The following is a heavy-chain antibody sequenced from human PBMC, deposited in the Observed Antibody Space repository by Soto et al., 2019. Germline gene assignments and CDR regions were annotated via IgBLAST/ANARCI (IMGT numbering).Heavy chain of an antibody. D-gene: IGHD6-19*01. J-gene: IGHJ4*02. V-gene: IGHV3-7*01. CDR2: IKQDGSEK. Sequence: GESLKISCAASGFTFSSYWMSWVRQAPGKGLEWVANIKQDGSEKYYVDSVKGRFTISRDNAKNSLYLQMNSLRAEDTAVYYCARVSVAGHRVFDYWGQGTLVTVSS. CDR1: GFTFSSYW. CDR3: ARVSVAGHRVFDY.